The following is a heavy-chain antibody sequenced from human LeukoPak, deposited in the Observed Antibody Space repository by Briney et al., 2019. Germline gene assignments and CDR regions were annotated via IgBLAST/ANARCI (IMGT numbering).Heavy chain of an antibody. CDR3: ARDTDYAFDV. CDR1: GFTFSSYS. Sequence: GGSLRLSCAASGFTFSSYSFNWVRQAPGKGLEWVSYISRTTSYADSVKGRFTISSDNAKSSLYLQMNSLRAEDTAVYYCARDTDYAFDVWGQGTMVTVSS. J-gene: IGHJ3*01. V-gene: IGHV3-48*01. CDR2: ISRTT.